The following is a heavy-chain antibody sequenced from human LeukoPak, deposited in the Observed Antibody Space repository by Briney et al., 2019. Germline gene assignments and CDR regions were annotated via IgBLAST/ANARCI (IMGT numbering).Heavy chain of an antibody. CDR2: INNDGSST. V-gene: IGHV3-74*01. Sequence: GGSLRLSCAASGFTLSSYWMHWVRHAPGKGLEWVSRINNDGSSTKYADFVKGRFTISRDNAKNTLYLQMNSLRADDTAVYYCARDGDTVVVPIDYWGQGTLVTVTS. CDR1: GFTLSSYW. J-gene: IGHJ4*02. CDR3: ARDGDTVVVPIDY. D-gene: IGHD5-18*01.